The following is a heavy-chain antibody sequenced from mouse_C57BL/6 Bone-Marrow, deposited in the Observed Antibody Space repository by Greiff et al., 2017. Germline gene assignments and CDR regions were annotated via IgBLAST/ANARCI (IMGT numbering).Heavy chain of an antibody. CDR1: GFTFSDYG. Sequence: EVQLVESGGGLVQPGGSLKLSCAASGFTFSDYGMAWVRQAPRKGPEWVAFISNLAYSIYYADTVTGRFPISRENAKNTLYLEMSSLRAEDTAMYYCARQGLGPYWYFDVWGTGTTVTVSS. J-gene: IGHJ1*03. CDR3: ARQGLGPYWYFDV. V-gene: IGHV5-15*01. CDR2: ISNLAYSI. D-gene: IGHD3-3*01.